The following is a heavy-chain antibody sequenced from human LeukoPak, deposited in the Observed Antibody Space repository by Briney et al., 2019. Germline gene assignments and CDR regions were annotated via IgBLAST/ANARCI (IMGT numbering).Heavy chain of an antibody. CDR3: ARQLYGDYVFYDY. J-gene: IGHJ4*02. Sequence: SETLSLTCTVSGGSISSYYWSWIRQPPGKGLEWIGYIYYSGSTNYNPSLKSRVTISVDTSKNQFSLKLSSVTAADTAVYYCARQLYGDYVFYDYWGQGTLVTVSS. V-gene: IGHV4-59*08. D-gene: IGHD4-17*01. CDR2: IYYSGST. CDR1: GGSISSYY.